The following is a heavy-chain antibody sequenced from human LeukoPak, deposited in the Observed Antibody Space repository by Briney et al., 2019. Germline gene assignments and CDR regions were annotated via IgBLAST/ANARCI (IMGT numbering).Heavy chain of an antibody. D-gene: IGHD2-2*01. CDR1: GGSISSYY. CDR3: ASAQRYCSSTSCYGDWYFDL. V-gene: IGHV4-4*07. Sequence: SETLSLTCTVSGGSISSYYWSWIRQPAGKGLEWIGRIYTSGSTNYNPSLKSRVTMSVDTSKNQFSLKLSSVTAADTAVYYCASAQRYCSSTSCYGDWYFDLWGRGTLVTVSS. CDR2: IYTSGST. J-gene: IGHJ2*01.